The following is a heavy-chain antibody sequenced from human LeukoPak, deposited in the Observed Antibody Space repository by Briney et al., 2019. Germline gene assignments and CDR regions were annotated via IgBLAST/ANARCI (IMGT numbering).Heavy chain of an antibody. CDR2: MKPDSGNS. D-gene: IGHD3-3*01. V-gene: IGHV1-8*01. J-gene: IGHJ6*03. CDR3: ARGTFDYDVVTGIHYYYMDV. Sequence: GASVKVSCKASGYPFTSFEINWVRQVTGECLEWMGWMKPDSGNSAFAQKFRDRVTLSSNSSINTAYMEVSSLGSDDTAVYFCARGTFDYDVVTGIHYYYMDVWGTGTTVTVSS. CDR1: GYPFTSFE.